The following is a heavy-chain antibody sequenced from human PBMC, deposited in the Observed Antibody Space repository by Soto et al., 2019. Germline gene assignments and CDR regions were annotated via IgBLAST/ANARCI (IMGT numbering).Heavy chain of an antibody. J-gene: IGHJ5*02. CDR3: AHSPVAYFRGHRSVNRSDP. D-gene: IGHD3-16*01. Sequence: ESGPTLVNPTQTLTLTCTFSGFSLSTSGVGVGWIRQPPGKALEWLALMYWNEDKRYSPSLKDRLTITKDNSKNRVVLTMTSLDPVDTATYYCAHSPVAYFRGHRSVNRSDPWGKRTLVTGS. CDR1: GFSLSTSGVG. V-gene: IGHV2-5*01. CDR2: MYWNEDK.